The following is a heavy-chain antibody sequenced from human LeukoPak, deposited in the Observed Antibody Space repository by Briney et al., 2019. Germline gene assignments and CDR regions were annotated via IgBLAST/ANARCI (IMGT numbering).Heavy chain of an antibody. D-gene: IGHD3-9*01. CDR3: ARRNYDILTGYATYYFDY. CDR2: INHSGST. CDR1: GGSFSGYY. V-gene: IGHV4-34*01. J-gene: IGHJ4*02. Sequence: SETLSLTCAVYGGSFSGYYWSWIRQPPGKGLEWIGEINHSGSTNYNPSLKSRVTISVDTSKNQFSLKLSSVTAADTAVYYCARRNYDILTGYATYYFDYWGQGTLVTVSS.